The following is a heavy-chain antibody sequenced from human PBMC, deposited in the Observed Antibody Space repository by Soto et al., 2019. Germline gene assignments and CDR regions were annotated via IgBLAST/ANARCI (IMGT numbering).Heavy chain of an antibody. CDR1: GYTFTSYG. CDR2: ISAYNGNT. V-gene: IGHV1-18*04. J-gene: IGHJ4*02. D-gene: IGHD3-22*01. Sequence: ASVKVSCKASGYTFTSYGISWVRQAPGQGLEWMGWISAYNGNTNYAQKLQGRVTMTTDTSTSTAYMELRSLRSDDTAVYYCARSVGYYYDSSGYSRVGYFDYWGQGTMVTVSS. CDR3: ARSVGYYYDSSGYSRVGYFDY.